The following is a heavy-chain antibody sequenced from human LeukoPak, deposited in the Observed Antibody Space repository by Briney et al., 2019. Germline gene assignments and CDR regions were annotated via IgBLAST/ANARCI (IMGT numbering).Heavy chain of an antibody. CDR2: ISSSSSYI. J-gene: IGHJ4*02. D-gene: IGHD2-2*01. CDR1: GFTFSSYG. V-gene: IGHV3-21*01. Sequence: GRSLRLSCAASGFTFSSYGMHWVRQAPGKGLEWVSSISSSSSYIYYADSVKGRFTISRDNAKNSLYLQMNSLRAEDTAVYYCARVSYCSSTSCGYYFDYWGQGTLVTVSS. CDR3: ARVSYCSSTSCGYYFDY.